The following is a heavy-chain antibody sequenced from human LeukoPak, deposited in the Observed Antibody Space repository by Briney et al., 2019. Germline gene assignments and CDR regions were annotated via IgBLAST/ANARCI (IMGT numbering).Heavy chain of an antibody. CDR1: GGSISSSSYY. J-gene: IGHJ3*02. Sequence: TSETLSLTCTVSGGSISSSSYYWGWIRQPPGKGLEWIGSIYYSGSTYYNPSLKSRVTISVDTSKNQFSLNVSSVTAADTSVYYCARRRRIYSDYFVRAFDIWGQGTMVTVSS. V-gene: IGHV4-39*01. D-gene: IGHD4-11*01. CDR2: IYYSGST. CDR3: ARRRRIYSDYFVRAFDI.